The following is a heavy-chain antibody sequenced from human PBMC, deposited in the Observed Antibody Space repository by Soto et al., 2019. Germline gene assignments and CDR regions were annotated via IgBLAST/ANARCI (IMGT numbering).Heavy chain of an antibody. V-gene: IGHV4-59*01. Sequence: SETLSLTCTISGGSISVYYWSWIRQRPGQALEWIGYIYDSGSPYYNPSLRSRVIISADTSKNQISLKLTSATAADTAVYYCARGVGSSPPQYWGRGTLVTVSS. CDR3: ARGVGSSPPQY. D-gene: IGHD1-26*01. CDR2: IYDSGSP. J-gene: IGHJ4*02. CDR1: GGSISVYY.